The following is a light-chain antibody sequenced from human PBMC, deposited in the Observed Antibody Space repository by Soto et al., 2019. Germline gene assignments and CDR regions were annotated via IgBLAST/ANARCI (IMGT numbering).Light chain of an antibody. CDR3: QLRSDCVFT. V-gene: IGKV3-11*01. Sequence: EIVLTQSPATLSLSPGERATLSCWASQSGSSYLAWYQQKPGQAPRLLIYDTSKRATGNPARFGGSGSGTDFTLSLSSLGPEYFAVYYRQLRSDCVFTFGQRTRLVIK. CDR2: DTS. J-gene: IGKJ5*01. CDR1: QSGSSY.